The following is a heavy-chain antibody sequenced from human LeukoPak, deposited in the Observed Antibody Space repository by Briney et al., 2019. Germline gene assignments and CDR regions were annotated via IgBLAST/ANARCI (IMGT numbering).Heavy chain of an antibody. J-gene: IGHJ6*03. D-gene: IGHD6-13*01. Sequence: SETLSLTCTVAGGSISSYYWSWIRQPPGKGLEWIGYIYYSGSTNYNPSLKSRVTISVDTSKNQFSLKLSSVTAADTAVYYCARDRVGQQLVGRNYYYYYMDVWGKGTTVTISS. V-gene: IGHV4-59*01. CDR2: IYYSGST. CDR1: GGSISSYY. CDR3: ARDRVGQQLVGRNYYYYYMDV.